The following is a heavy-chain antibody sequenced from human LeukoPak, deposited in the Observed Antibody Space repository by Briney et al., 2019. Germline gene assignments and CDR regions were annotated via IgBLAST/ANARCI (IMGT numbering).Heavy chain of an antibody. CDR1: GFTVSSNY. Sequence: PGGSLRLSCAASGFTVSSNYMSWVRQAPGKGLEWVSVIYSGGSTYYADSVKGRFTISRDNSKNTLYLQMNSLRAEDTAVYYCARGLFITIFPRMDVWGQGTTVTVSS. V-gene: IGHV3-66*01. CDR2: IYSGGST. CDR3: ARGLFITIFPRMDV. J-gene: IGHJ6*02. D-gene: IGHD3-9*01.